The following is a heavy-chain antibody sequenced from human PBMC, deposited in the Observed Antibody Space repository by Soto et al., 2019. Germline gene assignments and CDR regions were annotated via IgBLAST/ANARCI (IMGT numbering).Heavy chain of an antibody. J-gene: IGHJ4*02. CDR3: AKAVGSYGNFDY. CDR2: ISWNSGSI. CDR1: GFTFDDYA. Sequence: PGGSRRLACAASGFTFDDYAMHWVWQAPGKGLEWVSRISWNSGSIGYADSVKGRFTISRDNAKNSLYLQMNSLRAEDTALYYCAKAVGSYGNFDYWGQGT. D-gene: IGHD5-18*01. V-gene: IGHV3-9*01.